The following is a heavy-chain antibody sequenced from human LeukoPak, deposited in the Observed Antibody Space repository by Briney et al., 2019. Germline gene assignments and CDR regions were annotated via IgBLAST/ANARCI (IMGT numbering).Heavy chain of an antibody. Sequence: PSETLSLTCTVSGGSISSYYWSWIRQPAGKGLEWIGRIYTSGSTNYNPSLKSRLTISVDTSKNQFSLKLTSVTAADTAVYYCARGGDSGGYSRHPFDYWGQGTLITVSS. D-gene: IGHD3-22*01. CDR3: ARGGDSGGYSRHPFDY. CDR2: IYTSGST. V-gene: IGHV4-4*07. J-gene: IGHJ4*02. CDR1: GGSISSYY.